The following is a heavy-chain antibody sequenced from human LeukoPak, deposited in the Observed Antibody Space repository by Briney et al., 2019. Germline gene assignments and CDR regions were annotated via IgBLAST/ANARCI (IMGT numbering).Heavy chain of an antibody. J-gene: IGHJ5*02. Sequence: ASVEVSCKASGYTFTSYAMHWVRQAPGQRLEWMGWINAGNGNTKYSQKFQGRVTITRDTSASTAYMELSSLRSEDTAVHYCARDRFKQDCWFDPWGQGTLVTVSS. CDR3: ARDRFKQDCWFDP. CDR1: GYTFTSYA. CDR2: INAGNGNT. V-gene: IGHV1-3*01. D-gene: IGHD2-15*01.